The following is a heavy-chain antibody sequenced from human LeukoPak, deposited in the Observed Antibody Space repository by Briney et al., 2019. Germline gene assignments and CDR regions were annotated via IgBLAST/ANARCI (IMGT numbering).Heavy chain of an antibody. CDR2: ISYDGSNK. CDR3: ARTYYYDSSGYSPYDY. V-gene: IGHV3-30*03. D-gene: IGHD3-22*01. CDR1: GFTFSSYG. J-gene: IGHJ4*02. Sequence: GGSLRLSCAASGFTFSSYGMHWVRQAPGKGLEWVAVISYDGSNKYYADSVKGRFTISRDNSKNTLYLQMGSLRAEDMAVYYCARTYYYDSSGYSPYDYWGQGTLVTVSS.